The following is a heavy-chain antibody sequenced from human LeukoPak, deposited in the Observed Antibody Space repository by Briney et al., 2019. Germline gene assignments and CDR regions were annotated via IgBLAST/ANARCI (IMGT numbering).Heavy chain of an antibody. Sequence: GGSLRLSCAASGFTVSSNYMSWVRQAPGKGLEWVSVIYSGGSTYYADSVKGRFTISRDNSKNTLYLQMNSLRAEDTAVYYCARRGYSSSWYYFDYWGQGTLVTVS. CDR3: ARRGYSSSWYYFDY. CDR2: IYSGGST. CDR1: GFTVSSNY. D-gene: IGHD6-13*01. J-gene: IGHJ4*02. V-gene: IGHV3-53*01.